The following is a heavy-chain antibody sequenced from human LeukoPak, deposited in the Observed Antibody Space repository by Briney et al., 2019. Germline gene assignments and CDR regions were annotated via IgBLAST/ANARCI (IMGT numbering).Heavy chain of an antibody. D-gene: IGHD3/OR15-3a*01. V-gene: IGHV5-51*01. CDR1: GYTFTSNW. J-gene: IGHJ6*02. CDR2: IHPAYSHT. CDR3: ARQRCPSSGCFRTDDFFGMDA. Sequence: GESLKISCRASGYTFTSNWIAWVRHIPGKGMEWMGIIHPAYSHTRYGPSFLGQVTISADASSTTAYLQWSSLEASDSAIYYCARQRCPSSGCFRTDDFFGMDAWGQGTMVTVAS.